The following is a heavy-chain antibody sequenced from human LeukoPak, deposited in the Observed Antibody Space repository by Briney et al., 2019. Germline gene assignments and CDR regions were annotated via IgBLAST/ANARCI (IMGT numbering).Heavy chain of an antibody. V-gene: IGHV3-23*01. J-gene: IGHJ4*02. D-gene: IGHD3-9*01. CDR2: ISGSGGST. CDR1: GFTFSSYA. CDR3: AKAERYFDWLLSFDY. Sequence: PRGSLRLSCAASGFTFSSYAMSWVRQAPGKGLEWVSAISGSGGSTYYADSVKGRFTISRDNSKNTLYLQMNSLRAEDTAVYYCAKAERYFDWLLSFDYWGQGTLVTVSS.